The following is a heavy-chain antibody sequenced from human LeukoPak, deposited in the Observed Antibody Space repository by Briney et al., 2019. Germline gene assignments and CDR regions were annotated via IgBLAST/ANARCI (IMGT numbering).Heavy chain of an antibody. Sequence: SETLSLACTVSGGSISSSSYYWGWIRQPPGKGLEWIGSIYYSGSTYYNPSLKSRVTISVDTSKNQFSLKLSSVTAADTAVYYCARHGPESSSYDYWGQGTLVTVSS. V-gene: IGHV4-39*01. CDR2: IYYSGST. CDR1: GGSISSSSYY. J-gene: IGHJ4*02. D-gene: IGHD6-6*01. CDR3: ARHGPESSSYDY.